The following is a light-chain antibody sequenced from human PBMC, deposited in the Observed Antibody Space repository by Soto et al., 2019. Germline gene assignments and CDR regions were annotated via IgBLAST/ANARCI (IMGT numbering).Light chain of an antibody. CDR1: QSVSSSY. V-gene: IGKV3-20*01. J-gene: IGKJ1*01. CDR3: QQYGSSTWT. Sequence: EIVLTQSPGTLSLSPGERATLSCRASQSVSSSYLAWYQQKPGQAPRLLIYGASSRATGIPDRFSGSGSGTDFNLTISRLETEDFAMYYCQQYGSSTWTFGQGTKLDIK. CDR2: GAS.